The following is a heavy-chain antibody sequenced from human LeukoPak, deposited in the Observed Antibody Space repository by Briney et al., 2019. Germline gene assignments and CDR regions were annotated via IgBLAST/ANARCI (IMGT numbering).Heavy chain of an antibody. CDR1: GFTVTDYA. D-gene: IGHD3-3*01. Sequence: GGSLRLSCAASGFTVTDYAMTWIRQSPGKGLEWVSSMSDIGPNTYYADSVKGRFTISRDTSKNTLFLQMNSLRAGDTALYFCARHLSLRFDAFAVWGPGTVVTVSS. CDR3: ARHLSLRFDAFAV. CDR2: MSDIGPNT. V-gene: IGHV3-23*01. J-gene: IGHJ3*01.